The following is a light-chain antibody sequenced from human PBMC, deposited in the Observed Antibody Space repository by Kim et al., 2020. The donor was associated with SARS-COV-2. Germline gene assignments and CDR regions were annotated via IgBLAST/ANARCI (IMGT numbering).Light chain of an antibody. J-gene: IGKJ1*01. CDR3: QQYYSHPWT. CDR1: QGISSY. V-gene: IGKV1-8*01. Sequence: ASTGDRVTITCRASQGISSYLAWYQQKSGKAPKLLIYASSTLQSGVPSRFSGSGSGTDFTLTISCLQSEDFATYYCQQYYSHPWTFGQGTKVDIK. CDR2: ASS.